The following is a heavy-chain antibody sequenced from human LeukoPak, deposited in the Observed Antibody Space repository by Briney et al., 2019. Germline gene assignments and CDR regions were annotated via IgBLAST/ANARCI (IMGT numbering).Heavy chain of an antibody. Sequence: ASVKVSCKASGYTFTGYYIHWVRQAPGQGLEWMGWINPNSGGANYAQKFQGSITMTRDTSISTAYMELSRLRSDDTAVYYCARGTTIFAVAPPDYWGQGTLVTVSS. CDR2: INPNSGGA. CDR3: ARGTTIFAVAPPDY. V-gene: IGHV1-2*02. D-gene: IGHD3-3*01. J-gene: IGHJ4*02. CDR1: GYTFTGYY.